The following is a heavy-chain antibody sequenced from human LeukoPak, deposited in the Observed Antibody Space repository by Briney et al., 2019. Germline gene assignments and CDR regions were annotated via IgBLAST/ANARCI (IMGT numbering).Heavy chain of an antibody. CDR3: ARDATPPGIIFDY. CDR2: INQDGSEK. V-gene: IGHV3-7*05. D-gene: IGHD3-16*01. J-gene: IGHJ4*02. CDR1: GFTFSSFW. Sequence: GGFLRLSCEVSGFTFSSFWMNWVRQAPGKGLEWVANINQDGSEKWYVDSVKGRFTISRDNAKNSVFLQMNSLRAEDTAVYYCARDATPPGIIFDYWGQGTLVTVSS.